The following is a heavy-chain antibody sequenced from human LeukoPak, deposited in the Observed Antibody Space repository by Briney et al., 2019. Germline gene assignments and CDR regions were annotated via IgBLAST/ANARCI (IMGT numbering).Heavy chain of an antibody. CDR2: IYSGGST. Sequence: GGSLRLSCAASGFTVSSNYMSWVRQAPGKGLEWVSVIYSGGSTYYADSVKGRFTISRDNSKNMVYLQMNSLRAEDTAVYYCAKTTTGYSSGRFPGWPVDYWGQGTLVTVSS. D-gene: IGHD6-19*01. CDR1: GFTVSSNY. V-gene: IGHV3-66*01. CDR3: AKTTTGYSSGRFPGWPVDY. J-gene: IGHJ4*02.